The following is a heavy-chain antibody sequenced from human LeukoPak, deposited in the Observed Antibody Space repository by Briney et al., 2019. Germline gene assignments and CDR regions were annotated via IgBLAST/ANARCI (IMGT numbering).Heavy chain of an antibody. Sequence: PGGSLRLSCAASGFTFNTYAMSWVRQAPGKGLEWVSSISSSSSYIYYADSVRGRFTISRDNAKNSLYLQMNSLRAEDTAVYYCARDHCSSTSCYVDYYYYGMDVWGKGTTVTVSS. J-gene: IGHJ6*04. CDR1: GFTFNTYA. CDR2: ISSSSSYI. CDR3: ARDHCSSTSCYVDYYYYGMDV. V-gene: IGHV3-21*01. D-gene: IGHD2-2*01.